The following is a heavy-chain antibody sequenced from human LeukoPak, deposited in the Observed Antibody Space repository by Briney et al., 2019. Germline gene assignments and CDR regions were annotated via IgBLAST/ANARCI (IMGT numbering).Heavy chain of an antibody. J-gene: IGHJ5*02. V-gene: IGHV4-38-2*02. CDR2: IYYSGST. Sequence: SETLSLTCSVSGYSISSGYYWGWIRQPPGKGLEWIGSIYYSGSTYYNPSLKSRVTISVDTSKNQFSLKLSSVTAADTAVYYCARRPMTIYPQLDWFDPWGQGTLVTVSS. D-gene: IGHD1-1*01. CDR1: GYSISSGYY. CDR3: ARRPMTIYPQLDWFDP.